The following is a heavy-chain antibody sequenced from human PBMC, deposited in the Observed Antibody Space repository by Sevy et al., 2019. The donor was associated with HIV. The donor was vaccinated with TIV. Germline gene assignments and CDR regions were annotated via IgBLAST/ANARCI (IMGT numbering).Heavy chain of an antibody. CDR3: ARSLELRGFDY. V-gene: IGHV3-21*01. D-gene: IGHD1-7*01. CDR2: ISSSSYI. Sequence: GGSLRLSCAASGFTFSSYSMNWVRQAPGKGLEWVSSISSSSYIYYADSVKGRFTISRDNAKNSLYLQMNSLRAEDTAVYYCARSLELRGFDYWGQGTLVTVSS. J-gene: IGHJ4*02. CDR1: GFTFSSYS.